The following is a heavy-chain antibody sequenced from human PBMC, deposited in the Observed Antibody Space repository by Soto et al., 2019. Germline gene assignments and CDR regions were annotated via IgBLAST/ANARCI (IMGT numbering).Heavy chain of an antibody. V-gene: IGHV4-59*01. J-gene: IGHJ4*02. D-gene: IGHD6-6*01. CDR1: GGSISSYY. CDR2: IYYSGST. CDR3: ARGDLSSSSGFDY. Sequence: PSETLSLTCTVSGGSISSYYWSWIRQPPGKGLEWIGYIYYSGSTNYNPSLKSRVTISVDTSKNQFSLKLSSVTAADTAVYYCARGDLSSSSGFDYWGQGTLVTVSS.